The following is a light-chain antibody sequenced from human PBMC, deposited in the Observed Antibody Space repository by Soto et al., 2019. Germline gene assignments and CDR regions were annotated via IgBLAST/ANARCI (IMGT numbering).Light chain of an antibody. V-gene: IGKV3-20*01. CDR2: GAS. CDR3: QQYGSSPKT. CDR1: QSVSSSY. Sequence: EIVLTQSPGTLSLSPGERATLSCRARQSVSSSYLAWYQQKPGQAPRLLIYGASSRDTGIPDRFSGSGSGTDFTLTISRLEPEGFGVYYCQQYGSSPKTCGQGTNEEI. J-gene: IGKJ1*01.